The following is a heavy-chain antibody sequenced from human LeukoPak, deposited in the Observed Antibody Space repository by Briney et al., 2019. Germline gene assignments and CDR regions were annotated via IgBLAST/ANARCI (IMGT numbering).Heavy chain of an antibody. CDR3: AREGREWLSVGIDY. CDR2: MSYDGSNK. CDR1: GFAFSNYA. J-gene: IGHJ4*02. V-gene: IGHV3-30-3*01. D-gene: IGHD6-19*01. Sequence: GGSLRLSCAASGFAFSNYATGWVRQAPGKGLEWLALMSYDGSNKYYADSVKGRFTISRDNSKNTLYLQMNSLRAEDTAVYYCAREGREWLSVGIDYWGRGTLVTVSS.